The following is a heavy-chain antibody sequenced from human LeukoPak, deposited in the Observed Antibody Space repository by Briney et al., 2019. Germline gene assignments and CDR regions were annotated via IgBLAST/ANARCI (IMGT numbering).Heavy chain of an antibody. Sequence: SETLSLTCTVSGDSISSGDYYWTWIRQHPGKGLEWIGSIYYSGGTYYNLSLKSRVIISADTSKNHFSLKLSSVTAADTAVYYCARVREATIAPFFDYWGQGILVTVSS. D-gene: IGHD6-13*01. CDR1: GDSISSGDYY. V-gene: IGHV4-31*03. CDR2: IYYSGGT. J-gene: IGHJ4*02. CDR3: ARVREATIAPFFDY.